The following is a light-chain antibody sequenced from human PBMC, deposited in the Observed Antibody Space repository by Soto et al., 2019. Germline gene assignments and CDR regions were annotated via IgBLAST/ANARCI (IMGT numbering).Light chain of an antibody. CDR3: SSYTTSNTRQIV. CDR2: DVS. CDR1: SSDVVGYNY. J-gene: IGLJ1*01. Sequence: QSVLTQPASVSGSPGQSITISCTGTSSDVVGYNYASWYQHHPGKAPKLIIYDVSNRPSGVSNRFSGSKSGNTASLTISGLQPEDEADYYCSSYTTSNTRQIVFGTGTKVTVL. V-gene: IGLV2-14*03.